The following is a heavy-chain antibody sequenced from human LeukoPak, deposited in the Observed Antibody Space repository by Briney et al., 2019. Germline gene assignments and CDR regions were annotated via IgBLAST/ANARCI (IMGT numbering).Heavy chain of an antibody. D-gene: IGHD3-10*01. CDR2: ISSSSSSTI. CDR3: ARDTSVLLWFGEIRKYDY. Sequence: QPGGSLRLSCAASGFTFSSYSMNWVRQAPGKGVEWVSYISSSSSSTIYYADSVKGRFTISRDNAKNSLYLQMNSLRAEDTAVYYCARDTSVLLWFGEIRKYDYWGQGTLVTVSS. CDR1: GFTFSSYS. V-gene: IGHV3-48*01. J-gene: IGHJ4*02.